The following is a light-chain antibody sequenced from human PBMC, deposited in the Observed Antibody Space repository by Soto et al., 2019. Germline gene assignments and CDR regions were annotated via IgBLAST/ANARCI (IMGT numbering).Light chain of an antibody. CDR3: QQYNSWT. J-gene: IGKJ1*01. CDR2: DAS. CDR1: QSISSW. V-gene: IGKV1-5*01. Sequence: DIQMTQSPSTLSASVGDRVTITCRASQSISSWLAWYQQKPGKAPKLLIYDASSLESGVPSRFSGSGSGTEFTLTISSLQPDDFATYYCQQYNSWTFGQGTRWISN.